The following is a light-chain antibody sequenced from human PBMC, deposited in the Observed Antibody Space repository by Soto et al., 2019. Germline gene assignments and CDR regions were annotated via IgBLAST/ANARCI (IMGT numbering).Light chain of an antibody. Sequence: QSALTQPASVSGSPGQSISISCTGSDSDVGGYNYVSWYQQHPGKAPKLIIYDVSNRPSGVSDRFSGSKYGDTSSLTISGLQADDEDGYYCCSYSSTCTLDLFGTGTKLTVL. J-gene: IGLJ1*01. V-gene: IGLV2-14*01. CDR2: DVS. CDR3: CSYSSTCTLDL. CDR1: DSDVGGYNY.